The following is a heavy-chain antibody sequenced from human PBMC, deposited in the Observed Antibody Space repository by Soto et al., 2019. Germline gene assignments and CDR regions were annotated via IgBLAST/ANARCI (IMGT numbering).Heavy chain of an antibody. CDR3: AKDSPPSATVTRGGSVCDY. V-gene: IGHV3-30*18. CDR2: ISYDGSNK. Sequence: QVQLVESGGGVVQPGRSLRLSCAASGFTFSSYGMHWVRQAPGKGLEWVAVISYDGSNKYYADSVKGRFTISRDNSKNTLYLQMNSLRAEDTAVYYCAKDSPPSATVTRGGSVCDYWGQGTLVTVSS. D-gene: IGHD4-17*01. CDR1: GFTFSSYG. J-gene: IGHJ4*02.